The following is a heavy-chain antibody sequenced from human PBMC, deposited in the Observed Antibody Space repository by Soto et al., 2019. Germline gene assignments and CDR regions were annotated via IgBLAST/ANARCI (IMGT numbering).Heavy chain of an antibody. CDR1: GGTFNTYA. D-gene: IGHD1-26*01. CDR3: ARGGYSGSYYVYDYYGMDV. J-gene: IGHJ6*02. V-gene: IGHV1-69*13. CDR2: IIPVFGTS. Sequence: VASVKVSCKASGGTFNTYAIHWVRQAPGQGLEWMGGIIPVFGTSNYAQKFQGRVTITADESTTTGYMELSSLRSEDTAVYYCARGGYSGSYYVYDYYGMDVWGQGTTVTVSS.